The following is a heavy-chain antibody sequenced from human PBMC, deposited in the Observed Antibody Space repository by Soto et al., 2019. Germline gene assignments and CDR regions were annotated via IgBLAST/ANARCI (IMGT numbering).Heavy chain of an antibody. D-gene: IGHD3-10*01. CDR3: ATHGFGVASPPYFDN. J-gene: IGHJ4*02. V-gene: IGHV1-69*01. CDR1: GGTFSGYV. Sequence: QLVQSGSEVKKPGSSVKVSCQASGGTFSGYVVTWVRQAPGQGLEWMGEFVPLLGTTNYAQRSSGRITITAEESTSTADMELRTLRSDDTAVYYCATHGFGVASPPYFDNWGQGTLVTVSS. CDR2: FVPLLGTT.